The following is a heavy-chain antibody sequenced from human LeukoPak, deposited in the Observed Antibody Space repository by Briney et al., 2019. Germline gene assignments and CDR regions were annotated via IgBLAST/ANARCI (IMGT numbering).Heavy chain of an antibody. CDR2: INHSGSP. V-gene: IGHV4-34*01. CDR3: ARRRRSIVGAHYYFDY. CDR1: GGSFSGYY. D-gene: IGHD1-26*01. Sequence: PSETLSLTCAVYGGSFSGYYWSWIRQPPGKGLEWIGEINHSGSPNYNPSLKSRVTISVDTSKNQFSLKLSSVTAADTAVYYCARRRRSIVGAHYYFDYWGQGTLVTVSS. J-gene: IGHJ4*02.